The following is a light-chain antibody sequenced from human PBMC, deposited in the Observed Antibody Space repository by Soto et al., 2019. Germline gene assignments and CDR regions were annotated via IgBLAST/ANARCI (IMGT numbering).Light chain of an antibody. CDR2: EVS. V-gene: IGLV2-8*01. CDR3: PSYAGSNIWV. CDR1: SSDVGAYNY. Sequence: QSVLTQPPSASGSPGQSVTISCTGTSSDVGAYNYVSWYQQYPGKAPKLMISEVSKRPSGVPDRFSGSKSGKMASLTVSGLQPEDEADYHCPSYAGSNIWVFGGGTQLTVL. J-gene: IGLJ3*02.